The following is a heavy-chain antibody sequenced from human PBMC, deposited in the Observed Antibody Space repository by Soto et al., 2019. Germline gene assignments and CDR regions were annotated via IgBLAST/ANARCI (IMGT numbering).Heavy chain of an antibody. Sequence: SETVSLTCAVSGDSISRGGYSWTWIRQPPGKTLEWIGNIYDSGSTSYNPSLKSRVTIPVDTSKNQFSLRLTSVTAADTAVYFCARGSSSYYDYGMDVWGQGTTVTVSS. J-gene: IGHJ6*02. CDR3: ARGSSSYYDYGMDV. CDR1: GDSISRGGYS. CDR2: IYDSGST. D-gene: IGHD6-6*01. V-gene: IGHV4-30-2*01.